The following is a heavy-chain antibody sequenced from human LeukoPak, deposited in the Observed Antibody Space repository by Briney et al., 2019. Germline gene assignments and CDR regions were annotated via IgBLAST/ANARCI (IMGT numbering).Heavy chain of an antibody. V-gene: IGHV4-34*01. Sequence: SETLSLTCTISDEPFSGYYWGWIRQPPGRGLELIGEINRNGNTDYNPSLKSRVSMSIDTSKNQFSLKLSSVTAADTAVYYCARVWKEYSSSWYFDYWGQGTLVTVSS. CDR2: INRNGNT. CDR1: DEPFSGYY. D-gene: IGHD6-13*01. CDR3: ARVWKEYSSSWYFDY. J-gene: IGHJ4*02.